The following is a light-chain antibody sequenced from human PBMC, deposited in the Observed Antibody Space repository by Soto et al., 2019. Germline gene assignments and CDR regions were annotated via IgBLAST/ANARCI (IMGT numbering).Light chain of an antibody. CDR2: LNIDGSH. CDR3: QTWDTGIL. J-gene: IGLJ2*01. V-gene: IGLV4-69*02. Sequence: QPVLTQSPSASASLGASVKLTCTLSSGHSSYAIAWHQQQPEKGPRYLMKLNIDGSHIKGDGIPDRFSGSSSGAERYLTISSLQSEDEADYYCQTWDTGILFGGGTKVTVL. CDR1: SGHSSYA.